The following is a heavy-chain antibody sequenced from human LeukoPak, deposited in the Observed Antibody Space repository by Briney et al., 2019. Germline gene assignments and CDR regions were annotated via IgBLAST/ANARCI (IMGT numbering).Heavy chain of an antibody. J-gene: IGHJ3*01. Sequence: ASVKVSCKASGYTFTGYYMHLVRQAPGQGLEWMAWINPNSGDTKYAQKLRGRVTMTRDTSINTAYMELTRLRFDDTAVYYCARELLDRRGGVYAFDVWGQGTMVTVSS. V-gene: IGHV1-2*02. CDR1: GYTFTGYY. D-gene: IGHD3-3*01. CDR3: ARELLDRRGGVYAFDV. CDR2: INPNSGDT.